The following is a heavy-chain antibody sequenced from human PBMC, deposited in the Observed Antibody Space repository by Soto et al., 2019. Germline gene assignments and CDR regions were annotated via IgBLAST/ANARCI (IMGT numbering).Heavy chain of an antibody. J-gene: IGHJ6*02. CDR2: INPSGGST. V-gene: IGHV1-46*01. D-gene: IGHD1-26*01. CDR1: GYTISSYY. CDR3: ASGTPHGVYGMDV. Sequence: AAVKVSCTASGYTISSYYMHWVRQAPGQGLEWMGVINPSGGSTSYAQKFQGRVTMTRDTSTSTVYMELSSLRSEDTAVYYCASGTPHGVYGMDVWGQGTTVTVAS.